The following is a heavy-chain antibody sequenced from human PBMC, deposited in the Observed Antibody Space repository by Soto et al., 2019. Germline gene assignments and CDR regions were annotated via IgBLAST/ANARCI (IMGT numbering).Heavy chain of an antibody. V-gene: IGHV1-69*02. CDR1: GGTFSSYT. Sequence: QVQLVQSGTEVKKPGSSVKVSCKASGGTFSSYTISWVRQAPGQGLEWMGRIVPIRDIANYAQKFQGRVTITADKSTSTDYMELSSLRSEDTAVYYCARGSGSYWDYFDYWGQGTLVTVSS. CDR2: IVPIRDIA. J-gene: IGHJ4*02. D-gene: IGHD6-19*01. CDR3: ARGSGSYWDYFDY.